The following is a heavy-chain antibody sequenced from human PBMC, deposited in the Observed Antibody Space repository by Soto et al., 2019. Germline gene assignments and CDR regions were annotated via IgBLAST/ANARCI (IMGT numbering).Heavy chain of an antibody. CDR1: GFTFSSYA. J-gene: IGHJ6*03. Sequence: GGSLRLSCAASGFTFSSYAMSWVRQAPGKGLEWVSAISGSGGSTYYADSVKGRFTISRDNSKNTLYLQMNSLRAEDTAVYYCARALAVAGTGYYYYYMDVWGKGTTVTVSS. V-gene: IGHV3-23*01. CDR3: ARALAVAGTGYYYYYMDV. D-gene: IGHD6-19*01. CDR2: ISGSGGST.